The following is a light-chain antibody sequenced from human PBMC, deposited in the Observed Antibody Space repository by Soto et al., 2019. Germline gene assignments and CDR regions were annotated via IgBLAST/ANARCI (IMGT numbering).Light chain of an antibody. CDR2: GTS. V-gene: IGKV3-20*01. J-gene: IGKJ3*01. Sequence: EVVLTQSPGTLSLSPGERATLSCRASQSINNNFLAWYQQKRGQAPRLLIYGTSNRATGIPDRFSGSGSGTYFTLVISRLEPEDFALYYCQHYGTPFTFGPGTKVDIK. CDR3: QHYGTPFT. CDR1: QSINNNF.